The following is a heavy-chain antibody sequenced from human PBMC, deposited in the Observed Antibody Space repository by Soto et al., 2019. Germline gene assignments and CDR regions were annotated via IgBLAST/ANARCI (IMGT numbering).Heavy chain of an antibody. V-gene: IGHV4-34*01. Sequence: PSETLSLTCAVYGGAFSGYYWTWVRQTPGRGLEWIGEKEHGGSTTYNPSLKSRVTISVDTSKNQFSLKLSSVTAADTAVYYCARFLPLFGGVIVSQVRWFDPWGQGTLVTVSS. J-gene: IGHJ5*02. CDR3: ARFLPLFGGVIVSQVRWFDP. CDR1: GGAFSGYY. CDR2: KEHGGST. D-gene: IGHD3-16*02.